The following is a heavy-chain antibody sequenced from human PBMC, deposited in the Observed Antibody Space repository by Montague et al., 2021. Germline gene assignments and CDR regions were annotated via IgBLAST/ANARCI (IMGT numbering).Heavy chain of an antibody. CDR2: MFYGGAT. Sequence: SETLSLTCTVSSGSIFHSHWSWVRQPPGKGLEWLGSMFYGGATSNNPSLKSRVTMSIDTSTNQFSLKLSFVTAADTAVYYCAKQDYFVSGTSYKVFDPWGQGILVTVSP. CDR3: AKQDYFVSGTSYKVFDP. D-gene: IGHD3-10*01. CDR1: SGSIFHSH. J-gene: IGHJ5*02. V-gene: IGHV4-59*08.